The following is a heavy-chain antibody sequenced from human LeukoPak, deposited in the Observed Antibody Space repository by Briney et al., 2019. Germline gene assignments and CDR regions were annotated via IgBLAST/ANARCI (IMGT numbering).Heavy chain of an antibody. Sequence: SETLSLTCTVSGGSISSGSYYWSWIRQPAGKGLEWIGRIYTSGSTNYNPSLKSRVTMSVDTSKNQFSLKLSSVTAADTAVYYCARINRDGYNYGGGQNDYWGQGTLVTVSS. J-gene: IGHJ4*02. D-gene: IGHD5-24*01. CDR2: IYTSGST. CDR1: GGSISSGSYY. V-gene: IGHV4-61*02. CDR3: ARINRDGYNYGGGQNDY.